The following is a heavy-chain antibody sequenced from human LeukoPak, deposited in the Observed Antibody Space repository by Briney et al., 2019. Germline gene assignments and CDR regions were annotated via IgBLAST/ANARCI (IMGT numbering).Heavy chain of an antibody. V-gene: IGHV4-59*08. CDR3: ARHEKLGQFDY. D-gene: IGHD3-10*01. CDR1: SGSISSYY. J-gene: IGHJ4*02. Sequence: PSETLSLTCTVSSGSISSYYWSWIRQPPGKGLEWIGYVYYSGSANYNPSLKSRVTKSVDTSKNQFSLKLSSVTAADTAVYYCARHEKLGQFDYWGQGTLVTVSS. CDR2: VYYSGSA.